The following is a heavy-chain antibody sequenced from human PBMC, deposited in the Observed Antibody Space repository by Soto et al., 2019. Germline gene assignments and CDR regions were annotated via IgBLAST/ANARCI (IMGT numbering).Heavy chain of an antibody. Sequence: EVQLVESGGGVVRPGGSLRLSCAASGFTFDDYGMSWVRQAPGKGLEWVSGINWNGGSTGYADSVKGRFTISRDNAKNSLYMQMNSLRPEDTALYHCARGEGYCTYGVCSHFDSWGQGTMVTVSS. CDR1: GFTFDDYG. CDR3: ARGEGYCTYGVCSHFDS. J-gene: IGHJ4*02. V-gene: IGHV3-20*01. CDR2: INWNGGST. D-gene: IGHD2-8*01.